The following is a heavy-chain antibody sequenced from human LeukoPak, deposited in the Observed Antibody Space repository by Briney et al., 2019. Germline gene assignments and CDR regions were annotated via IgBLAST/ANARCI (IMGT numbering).Heavy chain of an antibody. CDR1: GFTFSSYG. V-gene: IGHV3-30*19. J-gene: IGHJ4*02. CDR2: ISYDGSDK. Sequence: GGSLRLSCAASGFTFSSYGMHWVRQAPGKGLEWVAVISYDGSDKYYADSVKGRFTISRDNSKNTLHLQMISLRAEDTAVYYCARDAAFLTGSFDYWGQGTLGTVSS. CDR3: ARDAAFLTGSFDY. D-gene: IGHD7-27*01.